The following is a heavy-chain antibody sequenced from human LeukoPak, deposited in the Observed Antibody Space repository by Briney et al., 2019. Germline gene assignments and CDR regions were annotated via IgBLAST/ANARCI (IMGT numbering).Heavy chain of an antibody. CDR1: GFTFDDYA. J-gene: IGHJ4*02. Sequence: GGSLRLSCAASGFTFDDYAMHWVRQAPGKGLEWVAFIRYDGSNKYYADSVKGRFTISRDNSKNTLYLQMNSLKTEDTAVYYCTTVGYYDSSAPYWGQGTLVTVSS. V-gene: IGHV3-30*02. CDR3: TTVGYYDSSAPY. D-gene: IGHD3-22*01. CDR2: IRYDGSNK.